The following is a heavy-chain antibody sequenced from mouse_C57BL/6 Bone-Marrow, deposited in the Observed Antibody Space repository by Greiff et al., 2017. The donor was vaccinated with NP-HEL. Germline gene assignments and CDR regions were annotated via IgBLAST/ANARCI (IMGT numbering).Heavy chain of an antibody. Sequence: QVLLQQPGAELVKPGASVKMSCKASGYTFTSYWITWVKQRPGQGLEWIGYIYPGSGSTNYNEKFKSKATLTVDISSSTAYMQLSSLTSEDSAVYYCARHDYPPWFAYWGQGTLVTVSA. CDR1: GYTFTSYW. V-gene: IGHV1-55*01. J-gene: IGHJ3*01. D-gene: IGHD2-4*01. CDR2: IYPGSGST. CDR3: ARHDYPPWFAY.